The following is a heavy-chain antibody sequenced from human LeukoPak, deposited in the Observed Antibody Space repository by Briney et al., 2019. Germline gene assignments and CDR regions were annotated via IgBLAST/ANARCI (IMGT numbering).Heavy chain of an antibody. CDR1: GGSVSSGSYY. V-gene: IGHV4-61*01. D-gene: IGHD1-26*01. J-gene: IGHJ4*02. CDR2: IYYSGST. Sequence: SETLSLTCTVPGGSVSSGSYYWSWIRQPPGKGLEWIGYIYYSGSTNYNPSLKSRVTISVDTSKNQFSLKLSSVTAADTAVYYCARDRVGPEGSFDYWGQGTLVTVSS. CDR3: ARDRVGPEGSFDY.